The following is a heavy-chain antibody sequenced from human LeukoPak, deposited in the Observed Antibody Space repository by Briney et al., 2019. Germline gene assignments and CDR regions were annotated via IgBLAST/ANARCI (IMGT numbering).Heavy chain of an antibody. J-gene: IGHJ4*02. CDR3: ARGRGYSYGKGFDY. CDR2: INHSGIT. V-gene: IGHV4-34*01. CDR1: GGSFTGYY. Sequence: SETLSLTCAVYGGSFTGYYWTWIRQPPGKGLEWIAEINHSGITNYNPSLKSRVITSVDTSMNQFSLKLTSVTAADTAVYYCARGRGYSYGKGFDYWGQGTLVTVSS. D-gene: IGHD5-18*01.